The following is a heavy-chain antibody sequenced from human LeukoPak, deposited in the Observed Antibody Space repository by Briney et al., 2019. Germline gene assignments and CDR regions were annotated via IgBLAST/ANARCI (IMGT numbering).Heavy chain of an antibody. J-gene: IGHJ4*02. D-gene: IGHD5-12*01. CDR3: ARVAGERWLQLVYYFDY. CDR1: GYTFTGYY. Sequence: ASVKVSCKASGYTFTGYYMHWVRQAPGQGLEWMGWINPNSGGTNYAQKFQGRVTMTRDTSISTAYMELSRLRSDDTAVYYCARVAGERWLQLVYYFDYWGQETLVTVSS. CDR2: INPNSGGT. V-gene: IGHV1-2*02.